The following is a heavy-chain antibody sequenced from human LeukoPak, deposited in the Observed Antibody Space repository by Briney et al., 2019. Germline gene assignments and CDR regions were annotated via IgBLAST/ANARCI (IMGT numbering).Heavy chain of an antibody. D-gene: IGHD4-17*01. J-gene: IGHJ4*02. CDR1: GGSFRGYY. V-gene: IGHV4-34*01. Sequence: SETLSLTCAVYGGSFRGYYWSWIRQPPGKGLEWIGEINHSGSTNYNPSLKSRVTISVDTSKNQFSLKLSSVTAADTAVYYCASLMTTVTTSGDYWGQGTLVTVSS. CDR3: ASLMTTVTTSGDY. CDR2: INHSGST.